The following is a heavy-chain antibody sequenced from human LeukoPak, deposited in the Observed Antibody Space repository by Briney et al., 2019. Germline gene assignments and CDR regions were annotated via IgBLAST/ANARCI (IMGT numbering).Heavy chain of an antibody. J-gene: IGHJ6*03. CDR2: IYYSGST. D-gene: IGHD6-13*01. V-gene: IGHV4-59*08. CDR3: AKRGSSSWYPHYYYYMDV. Sequence: SETLSLTCTVSGGSISSYYWSWIRQPPGKGLEWIGYIYYSGSTNYRPSLKSRVTISVDTSKNQFSLKLSSVTAADTAVYYCAKRGSSSWYPHYYYYMDVWGKGTTVTISS. CDR1: GGSISSYY.